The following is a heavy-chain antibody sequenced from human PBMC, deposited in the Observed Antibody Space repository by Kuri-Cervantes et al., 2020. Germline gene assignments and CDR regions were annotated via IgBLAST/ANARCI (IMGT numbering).Heavy chain of an antibody. CDR1: GFTLSDYY. V-gene: IGHV3-11*04. CDR3: ARVDFANDAFDI. CDR2: ISSSGSTI. D-gene: IGHD2-2*03. J-gene: IGHJ3*02. Sequence: GESLKISCAASGFTLSDYYMSWIRQAPGKGLEWVSYISSSGSTIYYADSVKGRFTISRDNAKNSLYLQMNSLRAEDTAVYFCARVDFANDAFDIWGQGTMVTVSS.